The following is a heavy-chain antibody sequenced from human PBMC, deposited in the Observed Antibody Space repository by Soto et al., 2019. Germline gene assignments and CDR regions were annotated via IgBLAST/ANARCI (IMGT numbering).Heavy chain of an antibody. V-gene: IGHV1-8*01. CDR2: MNPNSGNT. J-gene: IGHJ6*03. CDR1: GYTFTSYD. CDR3: ASSPKYCSGGSCYSVGYMDV. Sequence: ASVKVSCTASGYTFTSYDINWVRLATGQGLEWMGWMNPNSGNTGYAQKFQGRVTMTRNTSISTAYMELSSLRSEDTAVYYCASSPKYCSGGSCYSVGYMDVWGKGTTVTVSS. D-gene: IGHD2-15*01.